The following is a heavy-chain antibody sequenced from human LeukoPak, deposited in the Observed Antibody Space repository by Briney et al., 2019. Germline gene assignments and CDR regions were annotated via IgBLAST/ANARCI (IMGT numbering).Heavy chain of an antibody. CDR3: ASGNYDSSGYYYRPFDY. CDR1: GYTFTSYY. Sequence: ASVKVSCKASGYTFTSYYMHWVRQAPGQGLEWMGIINPSGGSTSYAQKFQGRVTMTRDMSTSTVYMELSSLRSEDTAVYYCASGNYDSSGYYYRPFDYWGQGTLVTVSS. V-gene: IGHV1-46*01. D-gene: IGHD3-22*01. J-gene: IGHJ4*02. CDR2: INPSGGST.